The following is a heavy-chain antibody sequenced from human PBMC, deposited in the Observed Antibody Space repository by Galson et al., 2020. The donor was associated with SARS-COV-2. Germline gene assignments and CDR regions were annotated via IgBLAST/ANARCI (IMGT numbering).Heavy chain of an antibody. V-gene: IGHV2-26*03. J-gene: IGHJ6*02. CDR1: ELSLSFVSARVH. CDR3: ARLRPALVRGLSGLQYHYYYAMDV. Sequence: ESGPTLVKPTETLTLTCSISELSLSFVSARVHVGWIRQPPGKALEWLAHIFSNGEKSQSTSLKSRLTISRDTSKSQVVLTMTNMDPVDTATYYCARLRPALVRGLSGLQYHYYYAMDVWGQGTSVTVSS. CDR2: IFSNGEK. D-gene: IGHD3-10*01.